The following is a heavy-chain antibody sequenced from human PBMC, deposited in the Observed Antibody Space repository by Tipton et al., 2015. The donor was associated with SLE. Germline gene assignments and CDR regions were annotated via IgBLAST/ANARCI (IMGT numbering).Heavy chain of an antibody. CDR1: GGSISSSSYY. CDR3: ARHDYGDYPSDY. D-gene: IGHD4-17*01. J-gene: IGHJ4*02. Sequence: TLSLTCTVSGGSISSSSYYWGWIRQPPGKGLEWIGGIYYSGSTYYNPSLKSRVTISVDTSKNQFSLKLSSVTAADTAVYYCARHDYGDYPSDYWGQGTLVTVSS. V-gene: IGHV4-39*07. CDR2: IYYSGST.